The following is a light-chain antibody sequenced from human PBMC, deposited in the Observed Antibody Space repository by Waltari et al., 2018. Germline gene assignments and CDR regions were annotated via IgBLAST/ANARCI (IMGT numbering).Light chain of an antibody. Sequence: VVMTQTPLSLSVTPGQPTSISCKNKQSLLHTDRKTYLYCYLQKRVQPPQLRIYEVSKRFSGVPDRFSGRGSGTDFSFKTRRVDAQDVGIYYCRKSLYLPGTFGQGTKLAI. V-gene: IGKV2D-29*01. J-gene: IGKJ2*01. CDR2: EVS. CDR3: RKSLYLPGT. CDR1: QSLLHTDRKTY.